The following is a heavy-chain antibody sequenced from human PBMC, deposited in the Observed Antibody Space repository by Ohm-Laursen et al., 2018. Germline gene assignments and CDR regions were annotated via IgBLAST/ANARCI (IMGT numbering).Heavy chain of an antibody. CDR2: IKSKSDGGTT. D-gene: IGHD1-26*01. Sequence: SLRLSCAAFGFTFSSYGMHWVRQAPGKGLEWVALIKSKSDGGTTHYAAPVKGRFTISREDSKNTLYLQMNSLRAEDTAVYYCAKDGEWELLRGYFDDWGQGTLVTVSS. J-gene: IGHJ4*02. V-gene: IGHV3-15*01. CDR3: AKDGEWELLRGYFDD. CDR1: GFTFSSYG.